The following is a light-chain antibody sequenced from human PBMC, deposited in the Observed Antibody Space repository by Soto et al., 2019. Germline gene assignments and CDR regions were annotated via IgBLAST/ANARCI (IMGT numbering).Light chain of an antibody. CDR1: QGISGY. Sequence: DIQLTQSPSFLSASVGDRVTITCRASQGISGYLAWYQQKPGKAPELLIYTASTLQSGVPLRFSGRGSGTEFTLTISGLQTEDFANYYCQQLNSYPYTFGGGTKVDIK. CDR3: QQLNSYPYT. J-gene: IGKJ4*01. CDR2: TAS. V-gene: IGKV1-9*01.